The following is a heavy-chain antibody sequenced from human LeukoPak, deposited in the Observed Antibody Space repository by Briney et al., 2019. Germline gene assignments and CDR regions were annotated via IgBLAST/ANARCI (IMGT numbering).Heavy chain of an antibody. CDR3: SRDTTMARYFDP. J-gene: IGHJ5*02. CDR2: INPNTGGT. CDR1: GYTFTDYY. V-gene: IGHV1-2*02. D-gene: IGHD4-23*01. Sequence: ASMKVSCKTSGYTFTDYYLHWVRQAPGQGPECMGWINPNTGGTNYAPGFQDRVIMTRDTSINTAYMELTMLRSDDTAVYYCSRDTTMARYFDPWGQGTLVTVSS.